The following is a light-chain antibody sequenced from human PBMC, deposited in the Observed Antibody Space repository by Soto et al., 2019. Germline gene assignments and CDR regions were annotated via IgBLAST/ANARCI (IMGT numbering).Light chain of an antibody. CDR3: QQSSSFPWT. CDR1: QDIDSW. CDR2: AAS. V-gene: IGKV1-12*01. J-gene: IGKJ1*01. Sequence: DIQMTQSPSSVSASVGDRVTITCRASQDIDSWLAWYQQKPGKAPKLLIYAASNLQSGVPSRFSGSGSGTDFTFTISSLHPEDFATYYCQQSSSFPWTFGQGTKVEIK.